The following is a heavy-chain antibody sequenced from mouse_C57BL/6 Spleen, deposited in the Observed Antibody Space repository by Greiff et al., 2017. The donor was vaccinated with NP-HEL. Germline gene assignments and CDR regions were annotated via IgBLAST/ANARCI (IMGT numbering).Heavy chain of an antibody. CDR1: GYTFTSYW. CDR3: ARLDSSGYDFDY. J-gene: IGHJ2*01. CDR2: IDPSDSYT. V-gene: IGHV1-69*01. D-gene: IGHD3-2*02. Sequence: VQLQQPGAELVMPGASVKLSCKASGYTFTSYWMHWVKQRPGQGLEWIGAIDPSDSYTNYNQKFKGKSTLTVDKSSSTAYMQLSSLTSEDSAVYYCARLDSSGYDFDYWGQGTTLTVSS.